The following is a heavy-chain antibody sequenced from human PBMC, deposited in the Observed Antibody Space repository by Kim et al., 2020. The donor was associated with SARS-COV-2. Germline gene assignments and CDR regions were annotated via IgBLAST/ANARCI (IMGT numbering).Heavy chain of an antibody. J-gene: IGHJ4*02. CDR3: ARGRVRGVTLLDY. D-gene: IGHD3-10*01. CDR2: INHSGST. V-gene: IGHV4-34*01. Sequence: SETLSLTCAVYGGSFSGYYWSWIRQPPGKGLEWIGEINHSGSTNYNPSLKSRVTISVDTSKNQFSLKLSSVTAADTAVYYCARGRVRGVTLLDYWGQGTL. CDR1: GGSFSGYY.